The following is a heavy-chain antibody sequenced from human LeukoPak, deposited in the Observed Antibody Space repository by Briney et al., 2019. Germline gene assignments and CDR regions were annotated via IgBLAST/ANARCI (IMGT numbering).Heavy chain of an antibody. Sequence: SETLSLTCTVSGGSISNYYWSWIRQPPGKGLEWVGYIYYSGSTNYSPSLKSRVTISVDTSKNQFSLKLSSVTAADTAVYYCARGDYGSGPAVHGYWGQGTLVTVSS. J-gene: IGHJ4*02. CDR3: ARGDYGSGPAVHGY. V-gene: IGHV4-59*08. D-gene: IGHD3-10*01. CDR2: IYYSGST. CDR1: GGSISNYY.